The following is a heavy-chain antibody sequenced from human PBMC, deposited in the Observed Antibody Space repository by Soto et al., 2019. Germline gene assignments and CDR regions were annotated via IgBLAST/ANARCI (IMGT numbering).Heavy chain of an antibody. CDR1: GFTFSSYS. J-gene: IGHJ4*02. CDR3: AREDSYGDRDFDY. CDR2: ISGKSETT. V-gene: IGHV3-48*01. D-gene: IGHD4-17*01. Sequence: EVQLVESGGGLVQPGGSLRLSCAASGFTFSSYSMNWVRQAPGKGLEWVSYISGKSETTYYADSVKGRCTIYRDNAKNSVYRQMNSLRAEDTAVYYGAREDSYGDRDFDYWGQGTLVTVSS.